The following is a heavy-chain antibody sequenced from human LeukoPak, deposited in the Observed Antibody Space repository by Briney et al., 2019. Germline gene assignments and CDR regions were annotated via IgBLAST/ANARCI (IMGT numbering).Heavy chain of an antibody. CDR3: ASLGIAAAPFDY. CDR1: GFTFSDYY. CDR2: ISGGGGTI. J-gene: IGHJ4*02. D-gene: IGHD6-13*01. Sequence: GGSLRLSCAASGFTFSDYYMSWIRQAPGKGLEWVSYISGGGGTIYYADSVKGRFTISRDNAKNSLYLQMNSLRAEDTAVYYCASLGIAAAPFDYWGQGTLVTVSS. V-gene: IGHV3-11*04.